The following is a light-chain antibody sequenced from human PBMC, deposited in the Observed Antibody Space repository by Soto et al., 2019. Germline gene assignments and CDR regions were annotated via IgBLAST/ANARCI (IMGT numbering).Light chain of an antibody. CDR1: QGISSY. CDR2: AAS. CDR3: QQYNNWPPWT. J-gene: IGKJ1*01. Sequence: AIRMTQSPSSFSASTGDRVTITCRASQGISSYLAWYQQKPGKAPTLLIYAASNLQSGVPSRFRGSRSGTEFTLTISSLQSEDFAVYYCQQYNNWPPWTFGQGTKVDIK. V-gene: IGKV1-8*01.